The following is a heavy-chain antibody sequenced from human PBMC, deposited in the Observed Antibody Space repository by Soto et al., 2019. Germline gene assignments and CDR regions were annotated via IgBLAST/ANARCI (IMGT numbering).Heavy chain of an antibody. J-gene: IGHJ1*01. CDR2: IAYDGSKT. CDR1: GFTFSNFG. CDR3: AKRGDWGSHKYLQE. Sequence: QIQLVESGGGEVQPGRSLRLSCAASGFTFSNFGMHWARQAPGKGLEWVADIAYDGSKTSYADSVRGRYTISKDFSKNTLYLQMNSLRPEDTAVYYCAKRGDWGSHKYLQEWGQGTLLTVSS. V-gene: IGHV3-30*18. D-gene: IGHD3-16*01.